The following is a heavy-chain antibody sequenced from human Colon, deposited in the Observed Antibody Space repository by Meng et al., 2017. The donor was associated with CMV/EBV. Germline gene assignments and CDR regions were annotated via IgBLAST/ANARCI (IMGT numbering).Heavy chain of an antibody. D-gene: IGHD6-6*01. CDR3: ERVGGWIGSSSIFGWFDP. Sequence: QGPLVESGAQVKLPGASVNVSCKGSGYTFTDYYIHWVRQAPGQGLEWMGLINSNTGATKYAQKFQNRITMTRDTSINTVYMQLSGLRSDDTAVYYCERVGGWIGSSSIFGWFDPWGQGTLVTVSS. J-gene: IGHJ5*02. V-gene: IGHV1-2*02. CDR1: GYTFTDYY. CDR2: INSNTGAT.